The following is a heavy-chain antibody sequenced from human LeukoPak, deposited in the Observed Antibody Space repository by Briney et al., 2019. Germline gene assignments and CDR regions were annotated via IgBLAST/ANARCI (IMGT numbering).Heavy chain of an antibody. D-gene: IGHD5-18*01. J-gene: IGHJ6*03. CDR2: IYYSGSS. V-gene: IGHV4-59*01. CDR3: GYTAMAQDYYMDV. CDR1: GGSISSYY. Sequence: SETLSLTCTVSGGSISSYYWSWIRQPPGKGLEWIGYIYYSGSSNYNPSLKSRVTISVDTSKNQFSLKLSSVTAADTAVYYCGYTAMAQDYYMDVWGKGTTVTVSS.